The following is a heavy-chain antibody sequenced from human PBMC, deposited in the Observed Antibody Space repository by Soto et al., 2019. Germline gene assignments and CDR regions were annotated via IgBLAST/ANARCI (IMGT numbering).Heavy chain of an antibody. CDR3: AKVASGSCDWFDP. V-gene: IGHV3-74*01. J-gene: IGHJ5*02. CDR2: VNPDGSTT. CDR1: KFSFSGYW. D-gene: IGHD1-26*01. Sequence: AGGSLRLSCAASKFSFSGYWMHWVRQAPGKGLMWVSRVNPDGSTTTYADSVKGRFTISRDNAKNTVFLQMNSLRADDTAVYYCAKVASGSCDWFDPWGQGTLVTVS.